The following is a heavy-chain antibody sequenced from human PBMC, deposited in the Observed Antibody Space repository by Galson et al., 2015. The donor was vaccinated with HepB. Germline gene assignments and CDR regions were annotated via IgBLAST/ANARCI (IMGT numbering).Heavy chain of an antibody. V-gene: IGHV4-39*01. J-gene: IGHJ3*02. CDR3: AGPTPTPGDRMDAFDI. CDR1: GGSISSSSYY. D-gene: IGHD7-27*01. Sequence: LSLTCTVSGGSISSSSYYWGWIRQPPGKGLEWIGSIYYSGSTYYNPSLKSRVTISVDTSKNQFSLKLSSVTAADTAVYYCAGPTPTPGDRMDAFDIWGQGTMVTVSS. CDR2: IYYSGST.